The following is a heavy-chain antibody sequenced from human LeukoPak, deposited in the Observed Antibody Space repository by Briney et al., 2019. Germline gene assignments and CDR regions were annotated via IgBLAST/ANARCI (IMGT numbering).Heavy chain of an antibody. CDR1: GYSFTSYW. Sequence: GESPKISCKGSGYSFTSYWIGWVRQMPGKGLEWMGIIYPGDSDTRYSPSFQGQVTISADKSISTAYLQWSSLKASDTAMYYCASTTVTTDYYYYMDVWGKGTTVTVSS. CDR3: ASTTVTTDYYYYMDV. D-gene: IGHD4-17*01. V-gene: IGHV5-51*01. J-gene: IGHJ6*03. CDR2: IYPGDSDT.